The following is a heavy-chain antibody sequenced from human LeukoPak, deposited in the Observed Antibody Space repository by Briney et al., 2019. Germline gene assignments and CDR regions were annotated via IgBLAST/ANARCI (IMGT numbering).Heavy chain of an antibody. Sequence: PGGSLRLSCAASGLTFSNYAMTWVRQAPGSGQEWVSGISAGSGSTYYADSVKGRHTISRDNSKNTLYLQMSSLRAEDTAIYYCAIHESSIPYWRQGTLVSVSS. CDR2: ISAGSGST. J-gene: IGHJ4*02. CDR1: GLTFSNYA. V-gene: IGHV3-23*01. D-gene: IGHD1-26*01. CDR3: AIHESSIPY.